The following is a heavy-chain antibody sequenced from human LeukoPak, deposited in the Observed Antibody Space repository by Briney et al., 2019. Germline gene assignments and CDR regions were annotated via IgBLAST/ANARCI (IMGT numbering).Heavy chain of an antibody. J-gene: IGHJ5*02. D-gene: IGHD5-12*01. Sequence: GGSLRLSCAASGFTFSSYSMNWVRQAPGTGLVWVSRIHPDGSITTYADSVKGRFTIFRDSAKNTLYLQMNSLRAEDTAVYYCAPQQTYSPYNWFDPWGQGTLVTVSS. CDR2: IHPDGSIT. V-gene: IGHV3-74*03. CDR1: GFTFSSYS. CDR3: APQQTYSPYNWFDP.